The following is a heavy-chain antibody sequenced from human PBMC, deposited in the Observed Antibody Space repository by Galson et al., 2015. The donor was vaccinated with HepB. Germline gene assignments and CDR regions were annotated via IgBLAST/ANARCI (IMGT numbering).Heavy chain of an antibody. V-gene: IGHV3-30*04. CDR1: GFTFSSYA. CDR2: ISYDGSNK. CDR3: ARDMGAVAAAGRGGMDV. J-gene: IGHJ6*02. Sequence: SLRLSCAASGFTFSSYAMHWVRQAPGKGLEWVAVISYDGSNKYYADSVKGRFTISRDNSKNTLYLQMNSLRAEDTAVYYCARDMGAVAAAGRGGMDVWGQGTTVTVSS. D-gene: IGHD6-13*01.